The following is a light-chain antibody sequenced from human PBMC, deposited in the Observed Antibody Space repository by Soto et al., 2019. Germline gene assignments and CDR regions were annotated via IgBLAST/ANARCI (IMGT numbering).Light chain of an antibody. CDR1: ESINRH. CDR2: AAS. CDR3: QQSYTALSVT. V-gene: IGKV1-39*01. Sequence: DIQMTQSPSSLSASVGDRVTITCRASESINRHLNWYQQQPGRAPKLLIYAASSLQNGVPARFRGGGSGTDFTLIITCLQPDDFATYYCQQSYTALSVTFGQGTRLEIK. J-gene: IGKJ5*01.